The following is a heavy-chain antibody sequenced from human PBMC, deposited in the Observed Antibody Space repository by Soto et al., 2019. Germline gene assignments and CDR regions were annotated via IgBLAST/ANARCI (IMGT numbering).Heavy chain of an antibody. V-gene: IGHV1-69*01. Sequence: QVQLVQSGAEVKKPGSSVKVSCKASGGTFSSYAISWVRQAPGQGLEWMGGIIPIFGTANYAQKFQGRVTITADESTSTAYMGLSSLRSEDTAVYYCASGGIAARPGYYYYYGMDVWGQGTTVTVSS. J-gene: IGHJ6*02. D-gene: IGHD6-6*01. CDR3: ASGGIAARPGYYYYYGMDV. CDR1: GGTFSSYA. CDR2: IIPIFGTA.